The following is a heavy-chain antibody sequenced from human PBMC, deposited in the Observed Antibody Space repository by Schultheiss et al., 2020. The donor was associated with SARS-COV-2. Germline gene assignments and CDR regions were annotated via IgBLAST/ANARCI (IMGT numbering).Heavy chain of an antibody. V-gene: IGHV3-21*01. Sequence: GGSLRLSCAASGFTFSSYSMNWVRQAPGKGLEWVSSISSSSSYIYYADSVKGRFTISRDNAKNSLYLQMNSLRAEDTAVYYCARDVSRIGGGFDYWGQGTLVTVSS. D-gene: IGHD2-21*01. CDR2: ISSSSSYI. CDR1: GFTFSSYS. J-gene: IGHJ4*02. CDR3: ARDVSRIGGGFDY.